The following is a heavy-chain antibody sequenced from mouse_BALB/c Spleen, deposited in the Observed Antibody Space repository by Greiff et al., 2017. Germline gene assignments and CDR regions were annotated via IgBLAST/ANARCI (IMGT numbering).Heavy chain of an antibody. Sequence: QVQLQQPGAELVKPGASVKLSCKASGYTFTSYYINWVKQKPGQGLEWIGWIYPGSGNTKYNEKFKGKATLTVDTSSSTAYMQLSSLTSEDTAVYFCARDGPYYAMDYWGQGTSVTVSS. CDR2: IYPGSGNT. D-gene: IGHD2-3*01. CDR1: GYTFTSYY. V-gene: IGHV1-84*02. J-gene: IGHJ4*01. CDR3: ARDGPYYAMDY.